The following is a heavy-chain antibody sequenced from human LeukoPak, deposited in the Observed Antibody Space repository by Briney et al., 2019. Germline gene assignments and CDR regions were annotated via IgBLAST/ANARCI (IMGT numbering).Heavy chain of an antibody. D-gene: IGHD2-2*01. CDR3: ARGVGGSGYYYYYMDV. CDR2: IYYRGST. Sequence: PSETLSLTCTVSGGSISSSTDYWGWIRQPPGKGLEWIGTIYYRGSTFYKPSLKSRATILVDTSKNQFSLKLSSVTAADTAVYYCARGVGGSGYYYYYMDVWGKGTTVTVSS. J-gene: IGHJ6*03. V-gene: IGHV4-39*07. CDR1: GGSISSSTDY.